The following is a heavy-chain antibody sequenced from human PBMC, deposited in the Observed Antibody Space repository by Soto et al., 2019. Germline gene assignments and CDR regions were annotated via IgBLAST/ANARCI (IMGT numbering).Heavy chain of an antibody. CDR1: GFTFDDYA. CDR3: TKEARGFDP. Sequence: EVQLVESGGGLVQPFRSLILSCASSGFTFDDYAMHWVRQAPGKGLEWVSSISWNSDSIGYAGSVKGRFTISRDNAKNYLYLQINSLRAEDTALYYCTKEARGFDPWGQGTLVTVYS. J-gene: IGHJ5*02. CDR2: ISWNSDSI. V-gene: IGHV3-9*01.